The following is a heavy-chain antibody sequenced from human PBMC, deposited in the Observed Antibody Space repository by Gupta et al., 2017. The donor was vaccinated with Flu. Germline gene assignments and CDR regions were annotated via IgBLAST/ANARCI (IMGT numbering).Heavy chain of an antibody. CDR2: ISWNSGSI. J-gene: IGHJ3*02. Sequence: EVQLVESGGGLVQPGRSLRLSCAASGFTFDDYAMHWVRQAPGKGLEWVSGISWNSGSIGYADSVKGRFTISRDNAKNSRYLQMNSLRAEDTAVYYCAKDRFDHGYNWDAFDIWGQGTMVTVSS. CDR3: AKDRFDHGYNWDAFDI. V-gene: IGHV3-9*01. CDR1: GFTFDDYA. D-gene: IGHD5-12*01.